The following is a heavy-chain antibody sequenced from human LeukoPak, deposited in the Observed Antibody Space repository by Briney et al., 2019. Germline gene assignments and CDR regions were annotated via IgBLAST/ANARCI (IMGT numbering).Heavy chain of an antibody. Sequence: SETPSLTCTVSGGSISSHYWSWIRQPPGKGLEWIGYIYYSGSTNYNPSLKSRVTISVDTSKNQFSLKLSSVTAADTAVYYCARADRYYQVWFDPWGQGTLVTVSS. D-gene: IGHD1-26*01. CDR3: ARADRYYQVWFDP. CDR2: IYYSGST. V-gene: IGHV4-59*11. J-gene: IGHJ5*02. CDR1: GGSISSHY.